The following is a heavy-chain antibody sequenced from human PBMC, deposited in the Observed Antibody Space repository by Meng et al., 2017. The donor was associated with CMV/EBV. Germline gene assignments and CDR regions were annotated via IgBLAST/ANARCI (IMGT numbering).Heavy chain of an antibody. J-gene: IGHJ4*02. CDR2: IRYDGSNK. CDR1: GFTFSSYG. V-gene: IGHV3-30*02. Sequence: GESLKISCAASGFTFSSYGMHWVRQAPGKGLEWVAFIRYDGSNKYYVDSVKGRFTISRDNSKNTLYLQMNSLSAEDTAVYYCANGNGHLGVWGQGTLVTVSS. D-gene: IGHD2-8*01. CDR3: ANGNGHLGV.